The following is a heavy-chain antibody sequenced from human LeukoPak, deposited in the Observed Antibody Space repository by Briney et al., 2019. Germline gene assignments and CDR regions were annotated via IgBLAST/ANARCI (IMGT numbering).Heavy chain of an antibody. D-gene: IGHD5-18*01. CDR1: GFTVSSNY. J-gene: IGHJ4*02. CDR3: ARIDSTMVTSFDY. Sequence: GGSLRLSCAAPGFTVSSNYMSWVRQAPGKGLEWVSFIYSGGSTYYADSVKGRFTISRDNSKNTLYLQMNSLRAEDTGVYYCARIDSTMVTSFDYWGQGTLVTVSS. V-gene: IGHV3-66*01. CDR2: IYSGGST.